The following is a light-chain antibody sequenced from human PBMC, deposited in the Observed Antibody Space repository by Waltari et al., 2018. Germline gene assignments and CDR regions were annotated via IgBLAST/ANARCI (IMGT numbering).Light chain of an antibody. Sequence: DIVMTQSPDSLAVSLGERATINCKSSQSVLYSSNSKNYLAWYQQKPGQPPKLLIYWASTREAGVPDRFSGSGSGTDFTLPITSLQAEDVAVYYCQQYYSTPRAFGQWTKVEIK. CDR3: QQYYSTPRA. V-gene: IGKV4-1*01. CDR1: QSVLYSSNSKNY. J-gene: IGKJ1*01. CDR2: WAS.